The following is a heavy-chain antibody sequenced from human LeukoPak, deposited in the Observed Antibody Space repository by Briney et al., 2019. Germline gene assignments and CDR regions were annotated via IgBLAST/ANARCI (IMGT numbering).Heavy chain of an antibody. V-gene: IGHV3-23*01. CDR1: GFTFSSYA. CDR3: AKVQRRYFDWLLRKGGYFDY. Sequence: GGSLRLSCAASGFTFSSYAMIWVRQAPGKGLEWVSYISASGGSTYYADSVKGRFTISRDNAKNTLYLQMNSLRAEDTAVYYCAKVQRRYFDWLLRKGGYFDYWGQGTLVTVSS. J-gene: IGHJ4*02. D-gene: IGHD3-9*01. CDR2: ISASGGST.